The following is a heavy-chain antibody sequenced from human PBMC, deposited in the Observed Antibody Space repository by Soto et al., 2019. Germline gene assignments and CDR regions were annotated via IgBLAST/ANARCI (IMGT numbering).Heavy chain of an antibody. CDR1: GGSTSSGAFS. CDR3: ARVRYSDNWHGLIDF. D-gene: IGHD4-4*01. CDR2: IYHSGST. V-gene: IGHV4-30-2*01. Sequence: PSETLSLTCTVSGGSTSSGAFSWSWIRQPPGRGLEWIGYIYHSGSTYYIPSLRSRVAISMDRAKNQFSLHLSSVTAEDTAVYFCARVRYSDNWHGLIDFWGLGTLVTVSS. J-gene: IGHJ4*02.